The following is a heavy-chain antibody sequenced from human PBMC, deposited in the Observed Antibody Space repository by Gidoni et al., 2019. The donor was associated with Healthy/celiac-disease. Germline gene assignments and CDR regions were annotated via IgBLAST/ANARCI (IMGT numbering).Heavy chain of an antibody. CDR3: ARGGQGFGEYTDY. Sequence: QVQLQESGPGLVKPSATLSLTCTVSGGSISSGGYYWSWIRQHPGKGLEWMGYIYYSGSTYYNPSLKSRVTISVDTSKNQFSLKLSSVPAADTAVYYCARGGQGFGEYTDYWGQGTLVTVSS. J-gene: IGHJ4*02. CDR2: IYYSGST. CDR1: GGSISSGGYY. V-gene: IGHV4-31*03. D-gene: IGHD3-10*01.